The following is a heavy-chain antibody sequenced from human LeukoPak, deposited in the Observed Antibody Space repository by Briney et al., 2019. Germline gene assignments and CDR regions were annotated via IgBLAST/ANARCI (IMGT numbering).Heavy chain of an antibody. CDR3: ARAWFHAIDY. Sequence: QAGGSLRLSCAASGFTFSDTWMHWVRQAPGEGLVWVSRIRSDGSDTRYAESVKGRFTISRDNAKNTLYLQMNSLRAVDTAVYYCARAWFHAIDYWGQGTLVTVSS. V-gene: IGHV3-74*01. CDR1: GFTFSDTW. CDR2: IRSDGSDT. J-gene: IGHJ4*02. D-gene: IGHD2/OR15-2a*01.